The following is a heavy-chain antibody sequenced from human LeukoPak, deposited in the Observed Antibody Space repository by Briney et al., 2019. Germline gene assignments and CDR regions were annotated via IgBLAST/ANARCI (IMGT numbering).Heavy chain of an antibody. D-gene: IGHD2-2*01. CDR1: GYSFTTYW. CDR2: IYPGDSDT. Sequence: GESLKISCKGSGYSFTTYWIGWVRQIPGKGPEWVVIIYPGDSDTRYSTPFQGQVTISADKSISTAYLQWSSLKASDTGMYSCARGYCSTTSCYPYAFDIWGQGTMVTVSS. J-gene: IGHJ3*02. CDR3: ARGYCSTTSCYPYAFDI. V-gene: IGHV5-51*01.